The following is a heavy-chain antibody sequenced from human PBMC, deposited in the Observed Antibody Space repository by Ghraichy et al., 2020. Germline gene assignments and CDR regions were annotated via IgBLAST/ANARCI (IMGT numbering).Heavy chain of an antibody. J-gene: IGHJ4*02. CDR3: ARGTYDYVWGSYRYLYYFDY. CDR1: GGSISSGSYY. Sequence: SETLSLTCTVSGGSISSGSYYWSWIRQPAGKGLEWIGRIYTSGSTNYNPSLKSRVTISVDTSKNQFSLKLSSVTAADTAVYYCARGTYDYVWGSYRYLYYFDYWGQGTLVTVSS. D-gene: IGHD3-16*02. CDR2: IYTSGST. V-gene: IGHV4-61*02.